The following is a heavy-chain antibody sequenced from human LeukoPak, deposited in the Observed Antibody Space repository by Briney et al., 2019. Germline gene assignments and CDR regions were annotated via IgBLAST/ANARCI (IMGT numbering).Heavy chain of an antibody. CDR3: AKFGGSGYYYDY. J-gene: IGHJ4*02. D-gene: IGHD3-22*01. Sequence: ASVKVSCKASGYTFTGYYMHWVRQAPGQGLEWMGWTNPNSGGTNYAQKFQGRVTMTRDTSISTAYMELSRLRSDDSAVYYCAKFGGSGYYYDYWGQGTLVTVSS. CDR2: TNPNSGGT. CDR1: GYTFTGYY. V-gene: IGHV1-2*02.